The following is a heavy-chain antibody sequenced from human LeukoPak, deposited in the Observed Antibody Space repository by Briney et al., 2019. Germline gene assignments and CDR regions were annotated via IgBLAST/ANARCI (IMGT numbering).Heavy chain of an antibody. D-gene: IGHD2-15*01. CDR3: ARGVVVVAATPPWFDP. J-gene: IGHJ5*02. CDR1: GFTFSSYS. V-gene: IGHV3-48*01. CDR2: ISSSSSTI. Sequence: PGGSLRLSCAASGFTFSSYSMNWVRQAPGKGLEWVSYISSSSSTIYYAESVKGRFTISRDNAKNSLYLQMNSLRAEDTAVYYCARGVVVVAATPPWFDPWGQGTLVTVSS.